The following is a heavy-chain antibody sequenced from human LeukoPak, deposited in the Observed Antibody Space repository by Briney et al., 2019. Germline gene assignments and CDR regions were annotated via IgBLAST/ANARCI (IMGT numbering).Heavy chain of an antibody. Sequence: SETPSLTCTVSGYSISSGYYWDWIRQPPGKGLEWIGTIYYRGSTYYNPSLKSRVTISVDTSKNQFSLKLSSVTAADTAVYYCARGTYYYGSGSPNWFDPWGQGTLVTVSS. CDR2: IYYRGST. V-gene: IGHV4-38-2*02. J-gene: IGHJ5*02. CDR3: ARGTYYYGSGSPNWFDP. CDR1: GYSISSGYY. D-gene: IGHD3-10*01.